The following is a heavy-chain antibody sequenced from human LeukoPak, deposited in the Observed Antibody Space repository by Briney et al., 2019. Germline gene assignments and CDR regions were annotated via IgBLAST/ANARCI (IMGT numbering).Heavy chain of an antibody. D-gene: IGHD2-2*01. CDR3: AKAYGYCTTTSCSHEEFDY. Sequence: GGSLRLSCAASGFTFSGFWMHWVRQPPGKGLVWVSRLNSDGSSISYADSVKGRFTISRDNAKKALYLQMNSLRAEDTAVYYCAKAYGYCTTTSCSHEEFDYWGQGTLVTVSS. CDR2: LNSDGSSI. CDR1: GFTFSGFW. V-gene: IGHV3-74*01. J-gene: IGHJ4*02.